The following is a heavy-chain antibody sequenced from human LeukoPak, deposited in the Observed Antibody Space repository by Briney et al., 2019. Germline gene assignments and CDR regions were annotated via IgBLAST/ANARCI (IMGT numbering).Heavy chain of an antibody. CDR3: AGAGLRRVDFDY. V-gene: IGHV4-59*08. CDR2: IYYSGST. D-gene: IGHD2-15*01. J-gene: IGHJ4*02. CDR1: GGSISSYY. Sequence: SETPSLTCTVSGGSISSYYWSWIRQPPGKGLEWIGYIYYSGSTNYNPSLKSRVTISVDTSKNQFSLKLSSVTAADTAVYYCAGAGLRRVDFDYWGQGTLVTVSS.